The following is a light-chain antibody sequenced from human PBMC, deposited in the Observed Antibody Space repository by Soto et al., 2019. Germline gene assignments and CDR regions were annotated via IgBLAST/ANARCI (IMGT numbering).Light chain of an antibody. J-gene: IGKJ1*01. CDR2: AAS. Sequence: DIQMTQSPSSLSASVGDRVTITCRASQGIHNFLAWYQQKPGKVPRLLIYAASTLATGIPSRFSGSGSGTDFTLTISSLQPEDVATYYCQKYNNAPWTFGRGTKVEIK. V-gene: IGKV1-27*01. CDR3: QKYNNAPWT. CDR1: QGIHNF.